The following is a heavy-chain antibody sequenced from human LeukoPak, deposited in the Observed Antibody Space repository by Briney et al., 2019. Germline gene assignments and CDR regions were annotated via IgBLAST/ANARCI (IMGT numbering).Heavy chain of an antibody. V-gene: IGHV4-4*07. Sequence: SETLSLTCTVSGGSISSYYWSWIRQPAGKGLEWIGRIYTSGSTNYNPSLKSRVTISVDTSKNQFSLKLSSVTAADTAVYYCARDSREYYYGSGSYSPREAFDIWGQGTMVTVSS. CDR3: ARDSREYYYGSGSYSPREAFDI. CDR2: IYTSGST. J-gene: IGHJ3*02. CDR1: GGSISSYY. D-gene: IGHD3-10*01.